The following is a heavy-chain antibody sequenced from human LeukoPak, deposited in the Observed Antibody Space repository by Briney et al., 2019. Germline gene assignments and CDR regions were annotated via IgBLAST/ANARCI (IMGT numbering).Heavy chain of an antibody. V-gene: IGHV4-59*11. J-gene: IGHJ4*02. CDR3: ARGRLGSGSYWFDY. CDR2: IYYSGST. CDR1: GGSISSHY. D-gene: IGHD1-26*01. Sequence: SETLSLTCTVSGGSISSHYWSWIRQPPGKGLEWIGYIYYSGSTNYNPSLKSRVTISVDTSKNQFSLKLSSVTAADTGVYYCARGRLGSGSYWFDYWGQGTLVTVSS.